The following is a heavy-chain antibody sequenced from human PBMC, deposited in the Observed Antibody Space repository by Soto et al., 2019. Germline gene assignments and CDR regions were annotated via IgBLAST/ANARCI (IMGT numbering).Heavy chain of an antibody. CDR2: INSDGSST. Sequence: EVQLVDSGGGLVQPGGSLRLSCAASGFTFSSYWMHWVRQAPGKGLVWISHINSDGSSTSYADSVKGRLTISRDNAKNTLYQQMNNLRAEDTAVYYCASGSGWYSPDYWGQGTLVTVSS. CDR1: GFTFSSYW. CDR3: ASGSGWYSPDY. J-gene: IGHJ4*02. V-gene: IGHV3-74*01. D-gene: IGHD6-19*01.